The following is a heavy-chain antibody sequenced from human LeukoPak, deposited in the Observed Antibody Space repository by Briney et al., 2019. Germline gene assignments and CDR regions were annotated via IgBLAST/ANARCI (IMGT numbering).Heavy chain of an antibody. Sequence: GGSLRLSCAASGFTVSSNYMSWVRQAPGKGLEWVSVIYSGGSTYYADSVKGRFTISRDNSKNTLYLQMDSLRAEDTAVYYCARDHACRNPTVVERGFDYWGQGTLVTVSS. J-gene: IGHJ4*02. D-gene: IGHD4-23*01. V-gene: IGHV3-53*01. CDR3: ARDHACRNPTVVERGFDY. CDR2: IYSGGST. CDR1: GFTVSSNY.